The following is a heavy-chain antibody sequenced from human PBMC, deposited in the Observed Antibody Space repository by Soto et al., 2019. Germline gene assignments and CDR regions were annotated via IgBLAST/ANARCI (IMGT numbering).Heavy chain of an antibody. CDR2: IYYSGST. Sequence: PSETLSLSCTVSGGSISSSSYYWGWIRKPPGKGLEWIGSIYYSGSTYYNPSLKSRVTISVDTSKNQFSLKLSSVTAADTAVYYCARQRSGWRHVPNWFDPWGQGTLVTVSS. D-gene: IGHD6-19*01. CDR3: ARQRSGWRHVPNWFDP. J-gene: IGHJ5*02. V-gene: IGHV4-39*01. CDR1: GGSISSSSYY.